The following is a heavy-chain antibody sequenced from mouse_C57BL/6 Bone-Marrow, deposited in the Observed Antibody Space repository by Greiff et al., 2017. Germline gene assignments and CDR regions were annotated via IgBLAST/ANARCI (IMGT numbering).Heavy chain of an antibody. D-gene: IGHD1-1*01. V-gene: IGHV1-61*01. Sequence: QVQLQQPGAELVRPGSSVKLSCKASGYTFTSYWMDWVKQRPGQGLEWIGNIYPSDSETHYNQKFKDKATLTVDKSSSTAYMQLGSLTSEDSAVYYCARSVLHAMDYWGQGTSVTVSS. CDR1: GYTFTSYW. CDR3: ARSVLHAMDY. J-gene: IGHJ4*01. CDR2: IYPSDSET.